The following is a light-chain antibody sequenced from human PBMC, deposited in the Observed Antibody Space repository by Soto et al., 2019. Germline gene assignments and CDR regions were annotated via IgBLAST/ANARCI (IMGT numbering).Light chain of an antibody. V-gene: IGLV2-14*01. CDR2: EVS. Sequence: QSVLTQPASVSGSPGQSITISCTGSSSDIGAYNYVSWFQQHPGKAPKLIISEVSNRPSGVSNRFSGSKSGTAASLTISGLQTEDEADYLCFSFTTGWNHVFGNGKKVTVL. J-gene: IGLJ1*01. CDR3: FSFTTGWNHV. CDR1: SSDIGAYNY.